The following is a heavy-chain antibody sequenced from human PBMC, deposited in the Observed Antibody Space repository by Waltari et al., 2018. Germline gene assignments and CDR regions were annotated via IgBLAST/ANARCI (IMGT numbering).Heavy chain of an antibody. D-gene: IGHD1-26*01. CDR3: ASEREWELLLGY. CDR2: ISYDGSNK. V-gene: IGHV3-30-3*01. Sequence: QVQLVESGGGVVQPGRSLRLSCAASGFTFSSYAMHWVRQAPGKGLEWVAVISYDGSNKDYADSVKGRFTISRDNSKNTLYLQMNSLRAEDTAVYYCASEREWELLLGYWGQGTLVTVSS. CDR1: GFTFSSYA. J-gene: IGHJ4*02.